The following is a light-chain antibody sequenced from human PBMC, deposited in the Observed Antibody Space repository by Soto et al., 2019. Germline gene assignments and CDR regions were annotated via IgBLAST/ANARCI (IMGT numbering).Light chain of an antibody. CDR2: SYN. Sequence: QSVLTQPPSASGTPGQRVTISCSGSISNIGSNTVSWFQQLPGAAPKLLIHSYNQRPSGVPDRFSGSKSGTSASLAISGRQSEDEADYFCAAWDNSLNAVVFGGGTQLTVL. CDR3: AAWDNSLNAVV. CDR1: ISNIGSNT. J-gene: IGLJ2*01. V-gene: IGLV1-44*01.